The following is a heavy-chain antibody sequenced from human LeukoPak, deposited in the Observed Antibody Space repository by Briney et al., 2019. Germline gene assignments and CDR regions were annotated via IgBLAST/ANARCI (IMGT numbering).Heavy chain of an antibody. CDR2: ISPSGGST. J-gene: IGHJ6*03. CDR1: GYTFTSYY. Sequence: ASVKVSCKASGYTFTSYYVRWVRQAPGQGLEWMGVISPSGGSTTYAQKFQGRVTMTRDTSTSTVYMELSSLRSEDTAVFYCARTPFRRDSYFYNMDVWGEGTTVTVPS. CDR3: ARTPFRRDSYFYNMDV. V-gene: IGHV1-46*01. D-gene: IGHD2/OR15-2a*01.